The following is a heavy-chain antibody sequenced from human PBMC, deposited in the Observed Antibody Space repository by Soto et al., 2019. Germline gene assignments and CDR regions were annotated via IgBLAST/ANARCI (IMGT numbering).Heavy chain of an antibody. V-gene: IGHV4-30-2*01. CDR1: GGSISSAGYS. Sequence: PSETLSLTCDVSGGSISSAGYSWSWIRQPPGKGLEWIGYIDHSGSTHYTPSLTSRVTMSVDRSKNRCSLNLSSVTAADTAVYYSARVPSTWEFDYWGQGTLVTVSS. CDR3: ARVPSTWEFDY. J-gene: IGHJ4*02. CDR2: IDHSGST. D-gene: IGHD1-26*01.